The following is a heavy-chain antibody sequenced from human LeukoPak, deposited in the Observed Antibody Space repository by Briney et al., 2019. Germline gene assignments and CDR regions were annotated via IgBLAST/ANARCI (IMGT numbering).Heavy chain of an antibody. CDR2: ISGGGGTT. D-gene: IGHD5-12*01. J-gene: IGHJ4*02. CDR1: GFTFGSYA. V-gene: IGHV3-23*01. CDR3: AKDREGLSSGYDLEYFDY. Sequence: GGSLRLSCAASGFTFGSYAMNWVRQAPGKGLEWVSAISGGGGTTYYADSVKGRFTISRDNSKNTLFLKMNSLRAEDTAVYYCAKDREGLSSGYDLEYFDYWGQGTLVTVSS.